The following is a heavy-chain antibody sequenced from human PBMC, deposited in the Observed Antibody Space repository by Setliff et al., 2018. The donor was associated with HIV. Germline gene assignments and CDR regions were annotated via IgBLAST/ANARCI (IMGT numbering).Heavy chain of an antibody. CDR1: GESISSGYY. V-gene: IGHV4-38-2*02. Sequence: SETLSLTCTVSGESISSGYYWGWIRQPPGKGLEWIGSIYYSGNTNYNPSLKSRVTISVDTSKKQFSLKLSSVIAADTAVYYCARHHNTMVRGVAYFQHWGQGTLVTVSS. CDR2: IYYSGNT. D-gene: IGHD3-10*01. CDR3: ARHHNTMVRGVAYFQH. J-gene: IGHJ1*01.